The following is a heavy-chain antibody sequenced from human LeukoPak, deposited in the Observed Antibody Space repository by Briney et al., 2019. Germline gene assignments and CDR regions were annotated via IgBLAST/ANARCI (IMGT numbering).Heavy chain of an antibody. D-gene: IGHD2-8*01. CDR2: IIPIFGTA. Sequence: GASVKVSCKASGGTFSSYAISWVRQAPGQGLEWMGGIIPIFGTANYAQKFQGRVTITADKSTSTAYLQWSSLKASDTAMYYCARHGPWAAFDIWGQGTMVTISS. V-gene: IGHV1-69*06. CDR3: ARHGPWAAFDI. CDR1: GGTFSSYA. J-gene: IGHJ3*02.